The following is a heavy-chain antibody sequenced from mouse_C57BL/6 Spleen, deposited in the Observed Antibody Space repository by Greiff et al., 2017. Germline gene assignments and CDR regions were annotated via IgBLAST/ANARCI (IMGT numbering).Heavy chain of an antibody. CDR3: ARWGDYAFYAMDY. CDR1: GYAFSSYW. V-gene: IGHV1-80*01. J-gene: IGHJ4*01. D-gene: IGHD2-4*01. CDR2: IYPGDGDT. Sequence: LQQSGASVKIPCKASGYAFSSYWMNWVKQRPGKGLEWIGQIYPGDGDTNYNGKFKGKATLTADKSSSTAYMQLSSLTSEDSSFYFGARWGDYAFYAMDYWGQGTSVTVSS.